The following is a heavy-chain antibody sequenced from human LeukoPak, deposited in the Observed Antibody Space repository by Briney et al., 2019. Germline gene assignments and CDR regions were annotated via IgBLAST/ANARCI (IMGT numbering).Heavy chain of an antibody. CDR1: GFTFSSYS. D-gene: IGHD3-22*01. V-gene: IGHV3-21*04. J-gene: IGHJ4*02. Sequence: PGGSLRLSCAASGFTFSSYSMNWVRQAPGKGLEWVSSISSSSSYIYYADSVKGRFTISRDNSKNSLYLQMNSLRAEDTAVYYCAKDGSQVYYYDSRAYWGQGTLVTVSS. CDR3: AKDGSQVYYYDSRAY. CDR2: ISSSSSYI.